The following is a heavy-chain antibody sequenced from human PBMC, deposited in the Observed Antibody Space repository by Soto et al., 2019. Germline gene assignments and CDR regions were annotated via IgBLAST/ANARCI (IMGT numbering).Heavy chain of an antibody. CDR3: AKGNQWLVPFDY. CDR2: ISGSGGST. D-gene: IGHD6-19*01. Sequence: EVQLLESGGGLLQPGGSLRLSFEASGFTFSSYAMSWVRQAPGKGLEWVSAISGSGGSTYYADSVMGRFTISRDNSKNTLYLQMNSLRAEDTAVYYCAKGNQWLVPFDYWGQGTLVTVSS. CDR1: GFTFSSYA. J-gene: IGHJ4*02. V-gene: IGHV3-23*01.